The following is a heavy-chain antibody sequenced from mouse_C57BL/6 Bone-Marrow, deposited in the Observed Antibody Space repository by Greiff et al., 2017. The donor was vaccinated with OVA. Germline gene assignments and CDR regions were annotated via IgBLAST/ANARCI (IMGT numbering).Heavy chain of an antibody. J-gene: IGHJ1*03. D-gene: IGHD1-1*01. Sequence: VQLQQSGPELVKPGASVKMSCKASGYTFTDYNMHWVKQSHGKSLEWIGYINPNNGGTSYNQKFKGKATLTVNKSSSTAYMELRSLTSEDSAVYYCERRGITTVVATDWYFDVWGTGTTVTVSS. V-gene: IGHV1-22*01. CDR1: GYTFTDYN. CDR3: ERRGITTVVATDWYFDV. CDR2: INPNNGGT.